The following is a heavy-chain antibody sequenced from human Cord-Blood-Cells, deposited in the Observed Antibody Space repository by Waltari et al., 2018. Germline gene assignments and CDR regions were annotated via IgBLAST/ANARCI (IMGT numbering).Heavy chain of an antibody. CDR1: GFSLSTSGMC. J-gene: IGHJ3*02. CDR2: IDWDDDK. CDR3: ARSRDWYNWNDEAVFAFDI. V-gene: IGHV2-70*15. D-gene: IGHD1-20*01. Sequence: QVTLRESGPALVKPTQTLTLTCTFSGFSLSTSGMCVSWIRQPPGKALEWLARIDWDDDKYYSTSLKTRLTISKDTSKNQVVLTMTNMDPVDTATYYCARSRDWYNWNDEAVFAFDIWGQGTMVTVSS.